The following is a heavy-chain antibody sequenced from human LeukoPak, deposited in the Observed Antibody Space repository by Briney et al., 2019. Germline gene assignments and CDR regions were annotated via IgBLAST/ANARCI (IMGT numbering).Heavy chain of an antibody. CDR1: GFTLSSFE. D-gene: IGHD3-22*01. J-gene: IGHJ4*02. CDR2: ISSSGSTI. V-gene: IGHV3-48*03. Sequence: GGSLRLSSAASGFTLSSFEMDWVRQVPEKGLEWVSYISSSGSTIYYADSVKGRFTTSRDNAKNSLYLQVNSLRAEDTAVYYCARGGDYYDSSGYYSDFDYWGQGTLVTVSS. CDR3: ARGGDYYDSSGYYSDFDY.